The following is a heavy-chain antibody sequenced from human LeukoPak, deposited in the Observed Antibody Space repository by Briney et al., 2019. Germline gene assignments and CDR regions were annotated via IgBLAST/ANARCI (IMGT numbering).Heavy chain of an antibody. CDR3: AREWGLWGFGHAFDI. CDR2: ISYSGST. CDR1: GGSISSSSYY. D-gene: IGHD3/OR15-3a*01. V-gene: IGHV4-39*07. J-gene: IGHJ3*02. Sequence: SETLSLTCTVSGGSISSSSYYWGWIRQPPGKGLEWIGSISYSGSTFYKPSLKSRVTISVDTSKNQFSLKLSSVTAADTAVYYCAREWGLWGFGHAFDIWGQGTMVTVSS.